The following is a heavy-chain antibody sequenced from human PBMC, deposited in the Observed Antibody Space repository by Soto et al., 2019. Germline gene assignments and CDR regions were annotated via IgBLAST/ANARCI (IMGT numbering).Heavy chain of an antibody. V-gene: IGHV1-69*12. J-gene: IGHJ6*02. Sequence: QVQLVQSGAEVKKPGSSVKVSCKASGGTFSSYAISWVRQAPGQGLEWMGGIIPIFGTANYAQKFQGRVTITADESTSTAYMELSSLRSEDTAVYYCARDLQGAARYYYYGMDVWGQGTTVTVSS. CDR2: IIPIFGTA. D-gene: IGHD6-6*01. CDR3: ARDLQGAARYYYYGMDV. CDR1: GGTFSSYA.